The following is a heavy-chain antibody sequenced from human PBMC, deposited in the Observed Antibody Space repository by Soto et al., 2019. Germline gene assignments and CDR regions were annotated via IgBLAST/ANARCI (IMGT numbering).Heavy chain of an antibody. V-gene: IGHV2-5*02. CDR3: AHKTAPAWSLRLVPGFDY. CDR1: GFSLSTKGVG. J-gene: IGHJ4*02. Sequence: SGPTLVNPTQTLTQTCIFSGFSLSTKGVGVGWIRQPPGKALEWLALIYWDDDKRYSPSLKSRLTITKDTSKNQVVLTMTNMDPVDTATYYCAHKTAPAWSLRLVPGFDYWGPGTLVTVSS. D-gene: IGHD2-15*01. CDR2: IYWDDDK.